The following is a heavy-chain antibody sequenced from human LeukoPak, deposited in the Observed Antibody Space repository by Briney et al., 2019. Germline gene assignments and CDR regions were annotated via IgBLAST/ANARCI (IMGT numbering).Heavy chain of an antibody. CDR3: AKSSGWYGVFDI. D-gene: IGHD6-19*01. J-gene: IGHJ3*02. CDR2: ISGSGSNI. Sequence: TGGSLRLSCVASGFAFSSYAMSWVRQAPGKGLEWVSSISGSGSNIVYADSVKGRFTISRDNSKNTLYLQMNSLRADDTAVYYCAKSSGWYGVFDIWGQGTMVTVSS. V-gene: IGHV3-23*01. CDR1: GFAFSSYA.